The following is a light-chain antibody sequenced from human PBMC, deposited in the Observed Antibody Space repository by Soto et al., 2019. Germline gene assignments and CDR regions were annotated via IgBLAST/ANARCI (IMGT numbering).Light chain of an antibody. J-gene: IGKJ4*01. CDR1: QSISDY. CDR2: SAS. Sequence: IQMTQSPSSLSASVGDRVTITCRASQSISDYLTWYQHKPGEAPEVLLYSASTLRSGVPSRFSGTGSGTEFILVIDSLQPEDVATYYCQQTFSHLLSFGGGTQVQI. CDR3: QQTFSHLLS. V-gene: IGKV1-39*01.